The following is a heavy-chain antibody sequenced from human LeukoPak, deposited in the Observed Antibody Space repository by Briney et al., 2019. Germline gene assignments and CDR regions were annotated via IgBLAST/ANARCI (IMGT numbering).Heavy chain of an antibody. D-gene: IGHD3-22*01. J-gene: IGHJ4*02. Sequence: PGGSLRLSCAASGFTLDDFGMSWVRQAPGKGLEWVSGINWSGVSIGYADSVKGRFSISRDNAKNSLYLQMNSLGADDTALYYCMRDHRDRSGYYSNNDYWGQGTLVTVSS. V-gene: IGHV3-20*04. CDR1: GFTLDDFG. CDR2: INWSGVSI. CDR3: MRDHRDRSGYYSNNDY.